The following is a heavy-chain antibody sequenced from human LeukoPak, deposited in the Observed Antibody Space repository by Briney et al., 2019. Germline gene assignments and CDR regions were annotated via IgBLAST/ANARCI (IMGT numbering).Heavy chain of an antibody. CDR3: ARKTTAGRTKAAFDI. J-gene: IGHJ3*02. CDR1: GYSISTSNY. Sequence: PSDTLSLTCSVSGYSISTSNYWAWIRQPPGRGLEWIGHIYYSGGIYYNPSLKSRVTMSVDTSRNQFSLKLSSVTAVDTAVYYCARKTTAGRTKAAFDIWGQGTMVAVST. V-gene: IGHV4-28*05. D-gene: IGHD2-21*02. CDR2: IYYSGGI.